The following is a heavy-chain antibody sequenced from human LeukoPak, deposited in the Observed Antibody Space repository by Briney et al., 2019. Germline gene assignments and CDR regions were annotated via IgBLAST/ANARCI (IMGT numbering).Heavy chain of an antibody. CDR3: ARGQRLYDFWSGYYTYSDYNWFDP. CDR1: GGSFSGYY. D-gene: IGHD3-3*01. Sequence: PSETLSLTCAVYGGSFSGYYWSWIRQPPGKGLEWIGEINHSGSTNYNPSLRSRVTISVDTSKNQFSLKLSSATAADTAVYYCARGQRLYDFWSGYYTYSDYNWFDPWGQGTLVTVSS. J-gene: IGHJ5*02. CDR2: INHSGST. V-gene: IGHV4-34*01.